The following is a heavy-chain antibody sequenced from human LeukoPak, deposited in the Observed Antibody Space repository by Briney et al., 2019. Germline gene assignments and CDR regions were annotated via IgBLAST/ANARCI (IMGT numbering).Heavy chain of an antibody. Sequence: SETLSLTCTVSGGSISSYYRSWIRQPAGKGLEWIGRIYTSGSTNYNPSLKSRVTMSVDTSKNQFSLKLSSVTAADTAVYYCARGPLVTGFFDYWGQGTLVTVSS. D-gene: IGHD4-23*01. V-gene: IGHV4-4*07. CDR3: ARGPLVTGFFDY. CDR1: GGSISSYY. CDR2: IYTSGST. J-gene: IGHJ4*02.